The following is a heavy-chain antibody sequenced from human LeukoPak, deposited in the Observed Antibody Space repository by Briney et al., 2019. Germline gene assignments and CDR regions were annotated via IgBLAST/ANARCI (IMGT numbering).Heavy chain of an antibody. Sequence: TGGSLRLSCAASGFTFSSYGMHWVRQAPGKGLEWVAVIWYDGSNKYYADSVKGRFTISRDNSKNTLYLRMNSLRAEDTAVYYCARESHDSSGYYLGKLDYWGQGTLVTVSS. V-gene: IGHV3-33*01. D-gene: IGHD3-22*01. CDR3: ARESHDSSGYYLGKLDY. J-gene: IGHJ4*02. CDR1: GFTFSSYG. CDR2: IWYDGSNK.